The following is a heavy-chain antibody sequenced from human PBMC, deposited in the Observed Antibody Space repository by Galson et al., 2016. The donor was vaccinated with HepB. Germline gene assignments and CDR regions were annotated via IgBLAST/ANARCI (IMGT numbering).Heavy chain of an antibody. CDR1: GSAFTSNW. Sequence: QSGAEVKKPGESLKISCKASGSAFTSNWIGWVRQMPGKGLEWMGIIFPGDSDTKYNPSFQGQVTMSVDKSTNTAYLQWYSLRASDTAIYYCGRGQIDFDFWGQGTLVTVSS. D-gene: IGHD2/OR15-2a*01. J-gene: IGHJ4*02. V-gene: IGHV5-51*03. CDR3: GRGQIDFDF. CDR2: IFPGDSDT.